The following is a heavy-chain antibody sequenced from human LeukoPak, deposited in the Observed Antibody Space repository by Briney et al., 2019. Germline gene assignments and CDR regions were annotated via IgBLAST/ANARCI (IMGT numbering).Heavy chain of an antibody. J-gene: IGHJ5*02. CDR1: GGSISSYY. CDR2: IYYSGGT. V-gene: IGHV4-59*08. D-gene: IGHD1-26*01. CDR3: ASSIVGVRNWFNP. Sequence: SETLSLTCTVSGGSISSYYWSWIRQPPGKGLEWIGYIYYSGGTYYNPSLKTRVTISVHTSKNQFSLKLSSVTAADTAVYYCASSIVGVRNWFNPWGQGTLVTVSS.